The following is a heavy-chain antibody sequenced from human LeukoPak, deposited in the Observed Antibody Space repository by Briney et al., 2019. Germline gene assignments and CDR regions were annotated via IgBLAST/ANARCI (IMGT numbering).Heavy chain of an antibody. J-gene: IGHJ4*02. Sequence: ASVKVSCKVSGYTRTELSMHWVRQAPGKGLGWRGGFDPEDGETMYAQKFPGSITLTEDTSTGTAYMEVSSLRSEATAGDYCATALGHFWSGYTLYYFAYWDQGTLATVSS. CDR1: GYTRTELS. CDR3: ATALGHFWSGYTLYYFAY. V-gene: IGHV1-24*01. CDR2: FDPEDGET. D-gene: IGHD3-3*02.